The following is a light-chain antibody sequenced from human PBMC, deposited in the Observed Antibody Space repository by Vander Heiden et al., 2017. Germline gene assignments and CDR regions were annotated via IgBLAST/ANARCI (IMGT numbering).Light chain of an antibody. CDR1: RPRSYY. J-gene: IGLJ2*01. Sequence: SSELTQDPAVSVALGQTVRITCQGDRPRSYYASWYQQKPGQAPVLVIYGKNNRPSGIPDRFSGSSSGNTASLSITGAQAEDEADYYCNSRDSSGNHPHVVFGGGTKLTVL. CDR2: GKN. V-gene: IGLV3-19*01. CDR3: NSRDSSGNHPHVV.